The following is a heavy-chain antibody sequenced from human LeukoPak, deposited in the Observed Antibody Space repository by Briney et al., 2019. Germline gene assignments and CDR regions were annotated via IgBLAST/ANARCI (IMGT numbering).Heavy chain of an antibody. CDR2: ISTISSTK. D-gene: IGHD4-17*01. CDR1: GFTFSSYD. J-gene: IGHJ4*02. CDR3: ARGKIGYYYGDYDGY. V-gene: IGHV3-48*02. Sequence: HPGGSLRLSSAASGFTFSSYDMNWVRQAPGKGLEWVSYISTISSTKYYADSVKGRFTISRDNAKNSLYLQMNSLRDEDTAVYYCARGKIGYYYGDYDGYWGQGTLVTVSS.